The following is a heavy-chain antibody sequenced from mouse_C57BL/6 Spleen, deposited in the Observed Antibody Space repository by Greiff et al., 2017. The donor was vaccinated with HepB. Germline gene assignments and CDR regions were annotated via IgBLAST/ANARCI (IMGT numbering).Heavy chain of an antibody. J-gene: IGHJ2*01. Sequence: QVHVKQSGPELVKPGASVKLSCKASGYTFKSDDINWVKQRTGQGLEWIGWIYPRDGSTKYNEKFKGKATLTVDTSSSTAYMELHSLTSEDSAVYFCARGEIGTTVGVFDYWGQGTALTVSS. CDR2: IYPRDGST. CDR1: GYTFKSDD. D-gene: IGHD1-1*01. CDR3: ARGEIGTTVGVFDY. V-gene: IGHV1-85*01.